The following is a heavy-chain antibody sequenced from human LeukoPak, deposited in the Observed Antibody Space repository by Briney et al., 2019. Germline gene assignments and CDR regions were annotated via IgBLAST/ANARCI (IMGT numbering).Heavy chain of an antibody. V-gene: IGHV3-74*01. CDR1: GFSVTTYW. CDR3: ASLRERSYYAGGFDY. D-gene: IGHD1-26*01. Sequence: GDSLRLSCTASGFSVTTYWMHWVRQAPGKGLEWVSRISSDGENTNYADFVKGRFTISRDNAKNTLYLQMNSLRAEDTAVYYCASLRERSYYAGGFDYWGQGTLVTVSS. J-gene: IGHJ4*02. CDR2: ISSDGENT.